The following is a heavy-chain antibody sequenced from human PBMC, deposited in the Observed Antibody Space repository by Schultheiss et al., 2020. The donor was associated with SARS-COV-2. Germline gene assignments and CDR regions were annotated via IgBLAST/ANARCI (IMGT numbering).Heavy chain of an antibody. CDR2: IEHDGSDK. V-gene: IGHV3-7*01. J-gene: IGHJ3*02. Sequence: GGSLRLSCAASGFTFSDHWMHWVRQAPGKGLEWVANIEHDGSDKGYVDSVKGRFTISRDNSKNTLYLQMNSLRAEDTAVYYCAKDRYSSGNGAFDIWGQGTMVTVSS. CDR1: GFTFSDHW. CDR3: AKDRYSSGNGAFDI. D-gene: IGHD6-19*01.